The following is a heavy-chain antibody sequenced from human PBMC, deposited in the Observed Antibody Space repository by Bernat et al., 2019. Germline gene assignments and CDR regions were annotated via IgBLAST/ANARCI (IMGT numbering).Heavy chain of an antibody. D-gene: IGHD1-1*01. Sequence: AQLLESGGGLVQPGGSLRLSCATSGFTFNKCAMSWVRQAPGRGLEWVSGISNSGDTTYYADSVKGRFTISRDYSKSSLYLQMNSLRAEDTAVYYCAKWSGTTIYYYGMDVWGQGTTVTVSS. CDR1: GFTFNKCA. CDR3: AKWSGTTIYYYGMDV. CDR2: ISNSGDTT. J-gene: IGHJ6*02. V-gene: IGHV3-23*01.